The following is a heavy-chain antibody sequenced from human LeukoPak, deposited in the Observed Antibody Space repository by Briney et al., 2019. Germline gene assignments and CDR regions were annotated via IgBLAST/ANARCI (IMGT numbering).Heavy chain of an antibody. D-gene: IGHD2-2*01. CDR3: AKPGGAYCSSTSCSVSHFDY. V-gene: IGHV3-21*01. CDR1: GFTFSSYS. CDR2: ITSSSSYI. J-gene: IGHJ4*02. Sequence: GGPLRLSCAASGFTFSSYSMNWVRQAPGKGLEWVSLITSSSSYIYYADSVKGRFTISRDNAKNSLYLQMNSLRAEDTAVYYCAKPGGAYCSSTSCSVSHFDYWGQGTLVTVSS.